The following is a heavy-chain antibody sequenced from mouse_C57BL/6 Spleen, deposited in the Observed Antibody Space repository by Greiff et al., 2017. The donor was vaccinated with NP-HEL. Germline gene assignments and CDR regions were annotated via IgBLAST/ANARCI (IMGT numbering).Heavy chain of an antibody. CDR2: IYPGSGST. CDR1: GYTFTSYW. CDR3: ARLYDYDGGFAD. V-gene: IGHV1-55*01. J-gene: IGHJ3*01. D-gene: IGHD2-4*01. Sequence: QVQLQQPGAELVKPGASVKMSCKASGYTFTSYWITWVKQRPGQGLEWIGDIYPGSGSTNYNEKFKSKATLTVDTSSSTAYMQLSSLTSEDSAVYYCARLYDYDGGFADWGQGTLVTVSA.